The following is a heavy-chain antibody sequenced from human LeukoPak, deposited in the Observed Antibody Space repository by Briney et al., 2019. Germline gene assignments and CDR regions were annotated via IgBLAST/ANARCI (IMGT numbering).Heavy chain of an antibody. D-gene: IGHD3-10*01. Sequence: GGSLRLSCAASGFTFSSYGMHWVRQAPGKGLEWVAFIRYDGSNKYYADSVKGRFTISRDNSKNTLYLQMNSLRAEDTAAYYCAKEFRFGELFPLQYYYYGMDVWGQGTTVTVSS. CDR2: IRYDGSNK. CDR1: GFTFSSYG. J-gene: IGHJ6*02. CDR3: AKEFRFGELFPLQYYYYGMDV. V-gene: IGHV3-30*02.